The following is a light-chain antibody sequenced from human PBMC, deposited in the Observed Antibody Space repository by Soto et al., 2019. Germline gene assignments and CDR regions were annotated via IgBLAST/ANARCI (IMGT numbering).Light chain of an antibody. CDR2: DAS. CDR3: QQFNSYPLT. Sequence: AIQLTQSPSSLSTSVGDRVTITCRASQDISSALAWYQQKPGRAPKLLISDASSLKSGVPSRFSGSGSGTDFTLTISSLQPEDFATYYCQQFNSYPLTFGQGTKVDIK. J-gene: IGKJ1*01. CDR1: QDISSA. V-gene: IGKV1-13*02.